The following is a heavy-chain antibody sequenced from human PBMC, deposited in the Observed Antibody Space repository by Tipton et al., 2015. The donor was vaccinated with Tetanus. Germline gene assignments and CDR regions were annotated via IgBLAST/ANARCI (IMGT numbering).Heavy chain of an antibody. CDR2: IDPNSGGT. J-gene: IGHJ6*02. CDR1: GYTFTGYY. V-gene: IGHV1-2*02. D-gene: IGHD3-22*01. CDR3: ARDRGNYIYYGMDV. Sequence: QVQLVQSGAEVKKPGASVKVSCKASGYTFTGYYMYWVRHAPGQELEWMGWIDPNSGGTVYAQKFQGRVTMTRDTPISTAYMELSSLRSDDTAVYYCARDRGNYIYYGMDVWGPGTTVTVS.